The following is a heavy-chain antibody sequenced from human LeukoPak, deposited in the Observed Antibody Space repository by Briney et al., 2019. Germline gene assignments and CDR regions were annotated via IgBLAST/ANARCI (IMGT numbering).Heavy chain of an antibody. D-gene: IGHD3-10*01. J-gene: IGHJ4*02. CDR1: GFPVKNNY. V-gene: IGHV3-11*04. Sequence: GGSLRLSCAASGFPVKNNYMRGVRQARGGGVEGVSYFRSSGIAIYYADSVKGRFTLSRDNAKNSLYLQMNSLRAEDTAVYYCARGPPGLWFGDLYCDYWGQGTLVTVSS. CDR3: ARGPPGLWFGDLYCDY. CDR2: FRSSGIAI.